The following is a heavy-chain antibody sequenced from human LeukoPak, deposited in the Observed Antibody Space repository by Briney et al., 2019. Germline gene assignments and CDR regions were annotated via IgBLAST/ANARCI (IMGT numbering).Heavy chain of an antibody. D-gene: IGHD1-1*01. CDR3: ARERYNWNDVGWFDP. Sequence: PGGSLRLSCAASGFTFDDYAMHWVRQAPGKGLEWVSGISWNSGSIGYVDSVKGRFTISRDNAKNSLYLRMNSLRAEDTAVYYCARERYNWNDVGWFDPWGQGTLVTVSS. V-gene: IGHV3-9*01. J-gene: IGHJ5*02. CDR1: GFTFDDYA. CDR2: ISWNSGSI.